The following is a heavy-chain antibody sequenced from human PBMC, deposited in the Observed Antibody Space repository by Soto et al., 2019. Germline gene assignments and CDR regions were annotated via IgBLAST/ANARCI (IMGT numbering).Heavy chain of an antibody. D-gene: IGHD1-26*01. CDR3: ARHKAAPRIVGATIVNWFDP. Sequence: ETLSLTCTVSGGSISSSRYYWGWIRQPPGKGLEWIGSIYYSGSTYYNPSLKSRVTISVDTSKNQFSLKLSSVTAADTAVYYCARHKAAPRIVGATIVNWFDPWGQG. CDR1: GGSISSSRYY. J-gene: IGHJ5*02. CDR2: IYYSGST. V-gene: IGHV4-39*01.